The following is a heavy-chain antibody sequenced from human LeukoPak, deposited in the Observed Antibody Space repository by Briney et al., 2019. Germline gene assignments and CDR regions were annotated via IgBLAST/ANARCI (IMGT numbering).Heavy chain of an antibody. CDR1: GYTFTSYS. D-gene: IGHD2-2*01. Sequence: GGSLRLSCAASGYTFTSYSMNWVRQAPGKGLEWVPYISDGGETIYYADSVKGQFTISRDNAKNSLYLQMNSLRAEDTAVYYCARDCGTTSCYDSPDFDYWGQGTLVTVSS. CDR3: ARDCGTTSCYDSPDFDY. J-gene: IGHJ4*02. CDR2: ISDGGETI. V-gene: IGHV3-48*01.